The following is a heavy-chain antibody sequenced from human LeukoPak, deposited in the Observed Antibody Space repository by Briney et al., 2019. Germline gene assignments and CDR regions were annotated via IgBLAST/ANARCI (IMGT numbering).Heavy chain of an antibody. CDR2: ISYDGSNK. J-gene: IGHJ4*02. Sequence: PGGSLRLSCVASGFTFSRFEMNWVRQAPGKGLEWVAVISYDGSNKYYADSVKGRFTISRDNSKNTLYLQMNSLRAEDTAVYYCAKGGDIVLMVYATHFDYWGQGTLVTVSS. V-gene: IGHV3-30*18. D-gene: IGHD2-8*01. CDR1: GFTFSRFE. CDR3: AKGGDIVLMVYATHFDY.